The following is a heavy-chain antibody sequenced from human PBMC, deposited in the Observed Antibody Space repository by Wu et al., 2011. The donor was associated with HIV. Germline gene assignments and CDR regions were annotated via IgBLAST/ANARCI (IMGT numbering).Heavy chain of an antibody. CDR2: IIPIFGTA. D-gene: IGHD2-21*01. CDR1: GGTFSRYA. Sequence: QVQLVQSGAEVKKPGSSVKVSCKASGGTFSRYAINWVRQAPGQGLEWMGGIIPIFGTAKYVQKFQGRVTITADKSTSTAYMELSSLTSEDTAVYYCARDLGSDEDYWGQGTLVTVSA. J-gene: IGHJ4*02. CDR3: ARDLGSDEDY. V-gene: IGHV1-69*14.